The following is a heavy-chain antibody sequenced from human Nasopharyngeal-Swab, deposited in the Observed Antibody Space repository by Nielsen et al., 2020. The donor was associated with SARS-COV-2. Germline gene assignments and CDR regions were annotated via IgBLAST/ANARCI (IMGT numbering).Heavy chain of an antibody. Sequence: SETLSLTCAVSGGSFSAYYWNWIRQPPGKGLEWIGEINHSGSTNYNPSLKSRVPLSVDTSKNQFSLKLTSVTAADTAVYYCARGYAWYFDLWGRGTLVTVSS. D-gene: IGHD4-17*01. V-gene: IGHV4-34*01. CDR1: GGSFSAYY. J-gene: IGHJ2*01. CDR3: ARGYAWYFDL. CDR2: INHSGST.